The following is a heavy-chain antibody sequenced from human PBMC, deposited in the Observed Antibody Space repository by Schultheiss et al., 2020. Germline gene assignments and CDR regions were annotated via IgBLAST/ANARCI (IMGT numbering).Heavy chain of an antibody. CDR1: GFTFSSYG. J-gene: IGHJ4*02. V-gene: IGHV3-30*18. CDR3: AKDAREGYSSSWWFDY. Sequence: GESLKISCAASGFTFSSYGMHWVRQAPGKGLEWVAVISYDGSNKYYADSVKGRFTISRDNSKNTLYLQMNSLRAEDTAVYYCAKDAREGYSSSWWFDYWGQGTLVTVSS. CDR2: ISYDGSNK. D-gene: IGHD6-13*01.